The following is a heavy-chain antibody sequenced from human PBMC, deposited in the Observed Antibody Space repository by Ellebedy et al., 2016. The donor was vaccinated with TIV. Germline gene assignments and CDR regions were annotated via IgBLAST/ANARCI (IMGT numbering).Heavy chain of an antibody. Sequence: PGGSLRLSCACSGFTFDEHAMHWVRQSPGKGLEWVSGMIWDGGTIGYADSVKGRFTISRDIAKNSLYLQMNSLKPEDTAWYYCVKDMAPGGSDLWGQGTMVTVSS. J-gene: IGHJ3*01. V-gene: IGHV3-9*01. D-gene: IGHD3-10*01. CDR3: VKDMAPGGSDL. CDR2: MIWDGGTI. CDR1: GFTFDEHA.